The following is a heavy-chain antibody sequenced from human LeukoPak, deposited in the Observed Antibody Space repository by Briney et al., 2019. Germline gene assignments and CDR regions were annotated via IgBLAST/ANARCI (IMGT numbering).Heavy chain of an antibody. D-gene: IGHD6-19*01. V-gene: IGHV3-7*01. CDR2: IKQDGSEK. CDR1: GFRFSSYW. Sequence: GGSLRLPCAASGFRFSSYWMNWVRQVPGKGLEWVANIKQDGSEKYYVDSVKGRFTISRDNAKNSLYLQMNSLRAEDTAVYYCARVESSGWYPIDYWGQGTLVTVSS. CDR3: ARVESSGWYPIDY. J-gene: IGHJ4*02.